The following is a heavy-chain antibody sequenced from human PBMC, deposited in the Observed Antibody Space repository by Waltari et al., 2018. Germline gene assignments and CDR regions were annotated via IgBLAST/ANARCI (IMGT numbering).Heavy chain of an antibody. CDR3: ATDFSTPYSSSADIFDY. D-gene: IGHD6-6*01. CDR2: VDPEDGET. V-gene: IGHV1-24*01. Sequence: QVQLVQSGAEVKKPGASVKVSCKVSGYTLTELSMHWVRQAPGKGLEWMGGVDPEDGETIYAQKFQGRVTMTEDTSTDTAYMELSSLRSEDTAVYYCATDFSTPYSSSADIFDYWGQGTLVTVSS. CDR1: GYTLTELS. J-gene: IGHJ4*02.